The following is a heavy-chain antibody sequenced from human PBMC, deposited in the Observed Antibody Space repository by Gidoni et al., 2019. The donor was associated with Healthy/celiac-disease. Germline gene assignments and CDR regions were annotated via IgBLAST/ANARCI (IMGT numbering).Heavy chain of an antibody. V-gene: IGHV3-11*05. CDR1: GFTFRDYY. CDR3: ARVLYPYYYYGMDV. J-gene: IGHJ6*02. D-gene: IGHD3-16*02. Sequence: QVQLVESGGGLVKPGGSLRLSCAASGFTFRDYYMRWIRQAPGKGLEWVSYISSSSSYTNYADSVKGRFTISRDNAKNSLYLQMNSLRAEDTAVYYCARVLYPYYYYGMDVWGQGTTVTVSS. CDR2: ISSSSSYT.